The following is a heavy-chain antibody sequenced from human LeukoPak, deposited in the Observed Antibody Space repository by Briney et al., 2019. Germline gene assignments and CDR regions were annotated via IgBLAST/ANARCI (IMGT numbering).Heavy chain of an antibody. J-gene: IGHJ4*02. CDR3: ARGTVVTLSPFDY. CDR1: GGSFSGYY. D-gene: IGHD4-23*01. CDR2: INHSGST. Sequence: PSETLSLTCAVYGGSFSGYYWSWIRQPPGKGLEWIGEINHSGSTNYNPSLKSRVTISVDTSKNQFSLKLSSVTAADTAVYYCARGTVVTLSPFDYWGQGTLVTVSS. V-gene: IGHV4-34*01.